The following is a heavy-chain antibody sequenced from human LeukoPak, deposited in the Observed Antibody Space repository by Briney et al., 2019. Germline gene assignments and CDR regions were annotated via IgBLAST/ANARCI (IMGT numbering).Heavy chain of an antibody. CDR3: AKGHNPDLGYCSGGSCYLGYYYYYMDV. CDR1: GFTFSSYW. Sequence: GGPLRLSCAASGFTFSSYWMSWVRQAPGKGLEWVSAISGSGGSTYYADSVKGRFTISRDNSKNTLYLQMNSLRAEDTAVYYCAKGHNPDLGYCSGGSCYLGYYYYYMDVWGKGTTVTVSS. CDR2: ISGSGGST. V-gene: IGHV3-23*01. D-gene: IGHD2-15*01. J-gene: IGHJ6*03.